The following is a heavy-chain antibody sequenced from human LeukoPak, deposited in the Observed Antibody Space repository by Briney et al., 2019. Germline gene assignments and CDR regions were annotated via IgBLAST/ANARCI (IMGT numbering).Heavy chain of an antibody. J-gene: IGHJ4*02. CDR3: ARGPDVDIVASTEEFDY. V-gene: IGHV4-34*01. CDR2: INHSGST. D-gene: IGHD5-12*01. CDR1: GGSFSGYY. Sequence: PSETLSLTCAVYGGSFSGYYWSWIRQPPGKGLEWIGEINHSGSTNYNPSLKSRVTISVETSKKQFSLKLSSVTAAATAVNYFARGPDVDIVASTEEFDYWGQGTLVTVSS.